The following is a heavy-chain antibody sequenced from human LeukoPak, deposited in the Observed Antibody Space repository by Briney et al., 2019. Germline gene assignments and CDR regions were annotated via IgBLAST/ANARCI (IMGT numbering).Heavy chain of an antibody. Sequence: GRSLRLSCAASGFTFSSYAMHWVRQAPGKGLEWVAVISYDGSNKYYADSVKGRFTISRDNSKNTPYLQMNSLRAEDTAVYYCARKEMEFDYWGQGTLVTVSS. J-gene: IGHJ4*02. CDR2: ISYDGSNK. V-gene: IGHV3-30-3*01. CDR1: GFTFSSYA. D-gene: IGHD5-24*01. CDR3: ARKEMEFDY.